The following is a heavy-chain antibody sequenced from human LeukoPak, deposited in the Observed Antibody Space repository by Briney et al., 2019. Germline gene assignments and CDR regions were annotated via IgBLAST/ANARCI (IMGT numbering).Heavy chain of an antibody. CDR1: GGSFSGYY. D-gene: IGHD3-10*01. V-gene: IGHV4-34*01. J-gene: IGHJ4*02. CDR3: ARSRGVIDY. Sequence: SETLSLTCAVYGGSFSGYYWSWIRQPPGRGLEWIGEINHSGSTNYNPSLKSRVTISVDTSKNQFSLKLSSVTAADTAVYYCARSRGVIDYWGQGTLVTVSS. CDR2: INHSGST.